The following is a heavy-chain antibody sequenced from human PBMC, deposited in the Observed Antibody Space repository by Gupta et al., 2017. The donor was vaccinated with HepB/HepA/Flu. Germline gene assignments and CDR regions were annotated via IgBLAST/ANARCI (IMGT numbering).Heavy chain of an antibody. CDR3: ARSSCSGGSCSEPPYYYGMDV. CDR2: INHSGST. J-gene: IGHJ6*02. V-gene: IGHV4-34*01. D-gene: IGHD2-15*01. Sequence: QVQLQQWGAGLLKPSETLSLTCAVYGGSFSGYYWSWIRQPQGKGLAWIGEINHSGSTNYNPSPKSRVTISVDTSKNQFSLKLSSVTAADTAVYYCARSSCSGGSCSEPPYYYGMDVWGQGTTVTVSS. CDR1: GGSFSGYY.